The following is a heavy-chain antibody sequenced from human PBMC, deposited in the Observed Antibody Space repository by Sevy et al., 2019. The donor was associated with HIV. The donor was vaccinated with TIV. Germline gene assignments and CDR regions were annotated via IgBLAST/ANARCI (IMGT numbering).Heavy chain of an antibody. CDR2: IIPIFGTT. V-gene: IGHV1-69*13. D-gene: IGHD3-10*01. CDR1: GGTFSSFA. CDR3: ARPSYGSGRGYQNYFYYYGMDD. J-gene: IGHJ6*02. Sequence: ASVKVSCKASGGTFSSFALSWVRQAPGQGLEWMGGIIPIFGTTKYAQKFQGRVTIIADESTGTAYMELSSLGSEDTAVYYCARPSYGSGRGYQNYFYYYGMDDWGPGTTVTVSS.